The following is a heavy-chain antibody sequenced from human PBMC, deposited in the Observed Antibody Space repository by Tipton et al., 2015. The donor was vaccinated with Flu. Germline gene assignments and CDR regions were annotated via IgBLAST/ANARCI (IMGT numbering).Heavy chain of an antibody. CDR3: ARRDYSNYVSEPKNWFDS. CDR1: GGSISSGSYY. D-gene: IGHD4-11*01. Sequence: GLVKPSQTLSLTCTVSGGSISSGSYYWSWIRQPAGKGLEWIGRIYTSGSTNYNPSLKSRVTISVDTSKNQFSLKVSSVTAADTAVYYCARRDYSNYVSEPKNWFDSWGQGALVTVSS. CDR2: IYTSGST. V-gene: IGHV4-61*02. J-gene: IGHJ5*01.